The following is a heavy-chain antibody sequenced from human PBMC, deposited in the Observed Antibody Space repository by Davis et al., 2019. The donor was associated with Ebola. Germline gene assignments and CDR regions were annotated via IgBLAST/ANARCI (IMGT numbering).Heavy chain of an antibody. D-gene: IGHD4-17*01. CDR2: INAGNGNT. CDR3: ARVGTVTTTFDY. Sequence: ASVKVSCKASGYTFTSYAMHWVRQAPGQRLEWMGWINAGNGNTKYSQKFQGRVTITRDTSASTAYMELSRLRSDDTAVYYCARVGTVTTTFDYWGQGTLVTVSS. J-gene: IGHJ4*02. CDR1: GYTFTSYA. V-gene: IGHV1-3*01.